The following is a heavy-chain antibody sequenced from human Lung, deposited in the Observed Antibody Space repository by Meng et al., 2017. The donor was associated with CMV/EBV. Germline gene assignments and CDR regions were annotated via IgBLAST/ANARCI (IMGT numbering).Heavy chain of an antibody. J-gene: IGHJ4*02. D-gene: IGHD6-19*01. CDR3: ARVSPEAGTSEY. CDR1: GYTFTSFG. Sequence: ASVKVSCKPSGYTFTSFGISWVRQAPGQGLEWVGWISTSNGDTNYAQKLQGRVTLTTDTSTSTAYMEMRNLGSDDTALYYCARVSPEAGTSEYWGQGTLVTVSS. CDR2: ISTSNGDT. V-gene: IGHV1-18*01.